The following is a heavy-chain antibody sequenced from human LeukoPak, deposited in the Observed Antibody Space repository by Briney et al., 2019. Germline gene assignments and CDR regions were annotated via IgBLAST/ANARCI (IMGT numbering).Heavy chain of an antibody. CDR2: ISSSSSYI. CDR1: GFTFSSYS. J-gene: IGHJ4*02. V-gene: IGHV3-21*01. Sequence: GGSLRLSXAASGFTFSSYSMNWVRQAPGKGLEWVSSISSSSSYIYYADSVKGRFTISRDNAKNSLYLQMNSLRAEDTAVYYCARDIAEMATIPFDYWGQGTLVTVSS. CDR3: ARDIAEMATIPFDY. D-gene: IGHD5-24*01.